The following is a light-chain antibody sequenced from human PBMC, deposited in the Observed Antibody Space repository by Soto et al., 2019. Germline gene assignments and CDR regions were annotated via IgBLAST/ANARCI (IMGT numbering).Light chain of an antibody. Sequence: EIVLTQSPGTLSFSPWERATLSCRAIQSVSSSYLAWYQQKPGQAPRLLMYGASTRATAIPARFSGSGSGTEFTLTISSLQSEDFAVYYCQQYNNWPLYTFGQGTKVDI. CDR1: QSVSSSY. J-gene: IGKJ2*01. CDR3: QQYNNWPLYT. V-gene: IGKV3-15*01. CDR2: GAS.